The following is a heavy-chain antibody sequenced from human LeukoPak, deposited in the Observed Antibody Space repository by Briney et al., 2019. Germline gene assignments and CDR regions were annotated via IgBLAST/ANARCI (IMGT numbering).Heavy chain of an antibody. CDR1: GGSISSSSYY. CDR2: IYYSGST. J-gene: IGHJ6*03. CDR3: ARGLKYSSSSRPYYYYYYMDV. D-gene: IGHD6-6*01. Sequence: PSETLSLTCTVSGGSISSSSYYWGWIRQPPGKGLEWIGSIYYSGSTYYNPSLKSRVTISVDTSKNQFSLKLSSVTAADTAVYYCARGLKYSSSSRPYYYYYYMDVWGKGTTATVSS. V-gene: IGHV4-39*01.